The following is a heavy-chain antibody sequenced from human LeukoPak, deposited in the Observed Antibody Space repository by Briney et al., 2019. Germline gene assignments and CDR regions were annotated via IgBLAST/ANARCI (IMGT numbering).Heavy chain of an antibody. V-gene: IGHV1-18*04. CDR1: GYTFTSYC. CDR3: ARDSVAGTVDP. CDR2: ISAYNGNT. J-gene: IGHJ5*02. Sequence: ASVKVSCKASGYTFTSYCISWVRQAPGQGLEWMGWISAYNGNTNYSQKLQGRVTMTTDTSTSTAYLELRSLRSDDTAVYYCARDSVAGTVDPWGQGTLVTVSS. D-gene: IGHD6-19*01.